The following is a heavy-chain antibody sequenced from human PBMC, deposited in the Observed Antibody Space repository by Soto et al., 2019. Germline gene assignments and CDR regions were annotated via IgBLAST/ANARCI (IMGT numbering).Heavy chain of an antibody. CDR2: ICYSGST. Sequence: QVQLQESGPGLVQPSQTLSLTCTVSGGSISSGGYYWSWIRQHPGKGLEWIGYICYSGSTYYNPSLKSRVTISVDTSKNQFSLKLSSVTAADTAVYYCARDGAYYGSGTLGPWGQGTLVTVSS. CDR1: GGSISSGGYY. J-gene: IGHJ5*02. V-gene: IGHV4-31*03. D-gene: IGHD3-10*01. CDR3: ARDGAYYGSGTLGP.